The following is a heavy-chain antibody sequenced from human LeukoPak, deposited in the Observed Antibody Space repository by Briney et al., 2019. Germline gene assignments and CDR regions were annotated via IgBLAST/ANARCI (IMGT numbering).Heavy chain of an antibody. V-gene: IGHV3-23*01. CDR1: GFTFSSYA. CDR2: ISGSGGST. J-gene: IGHJ4*02. D-gene: IGHD2-21*01. CDR3: AKFLPTHIVVANYYFDY. Sequence: GGSLRLSCAASGFTFSSYAMSWVRQAPGKGLEWVSAISGSGGSTYYADSVKGRFTISRDNSKNTLYLQMDSLRAEDTAVCYCAKFLPTHIVVANYYFDYWGQGTLVTVSS.